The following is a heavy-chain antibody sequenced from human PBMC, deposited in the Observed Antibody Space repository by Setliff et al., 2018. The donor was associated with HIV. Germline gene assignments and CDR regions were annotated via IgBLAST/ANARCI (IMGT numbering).Heavy chain of an antibody. CDR3: ARYVDYTDSFDI. CDR1: GYTFTSYG. D-gene: IGHD4-4*01. V-gene: IGHV1-18*01. J-gene: IGHJ3*02. CDR2: ISAYNGNT. Sequence: ASVKVSCKASGYTFTSYGISWVRQAPGQGLEWMGWISAYNGNTNYAQKLQGRVTMTTDTSTSTAYMELRSLRSNDTAVYYCARYVDYTDSFDIWGQGAMVTVSS.